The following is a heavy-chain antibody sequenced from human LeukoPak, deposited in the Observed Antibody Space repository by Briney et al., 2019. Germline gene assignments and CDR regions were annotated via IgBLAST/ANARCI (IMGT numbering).Heavy chain of an antibody. Sequence: ASVKVSCKVSGYTLSELSMHWVRQAPGKGLEWMGGFDPEDGETIYAQKFQGRVTMTEDTSTDTAYMEPSSLRSEDTAVYYCATGFYSYGPIDGYWGQGTLVTVSS. CDR3: ATGFYSYGPIDGY. CDR2: FDPEDGET. CDR1: GYTLSELS. D-gene: IGHD5-18*01. V-gene: IGHV1-24*01. J-gene: IGHJ4*02.